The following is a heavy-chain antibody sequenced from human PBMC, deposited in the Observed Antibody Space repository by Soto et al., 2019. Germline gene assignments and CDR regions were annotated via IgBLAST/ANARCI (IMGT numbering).Heavy chain of an antibody. D-gene: IGHD1-26*01. CDR1: GASISSNDYY. CDR3: ARVEMGIVYFDY. J-gene: IGHJ4*02. Sequence: LSLTCTVSGASISSNDYYWSWIRQPPGKGLEWIAYIYHSGYTYYNPSLKSRVTMSVDTSTNQFSLKLSSVTAADTAVYFCARVEMGIVYFDYWGQGTLVTVSS. V-gene: IGHV4-30-4*01. CDR2: IYHSGYT.